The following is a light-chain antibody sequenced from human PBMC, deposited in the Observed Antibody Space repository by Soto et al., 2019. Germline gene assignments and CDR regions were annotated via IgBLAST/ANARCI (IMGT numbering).Light chain of an antibody. CDR1: QSVSTNY. V-gene: IGKV3-20*01. Sequence: EIVLTQSPGTLSLSPGDRVTLSCRASQSVSTNYFSWYQQKPGQAPRLLIYATSSRAVGIPDRFSGSGSGTDSTLTISSLEPEDFAMYYCQQYGDYNSPRYSFGQGTRLEI. CDR3: QQYGDYNSPRYS. J-gene: IGKJ2*03. CDR2: ATS.